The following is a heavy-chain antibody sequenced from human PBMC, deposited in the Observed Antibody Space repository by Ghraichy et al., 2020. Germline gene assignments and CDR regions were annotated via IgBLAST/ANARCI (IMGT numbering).Heavy chain of an antibody. CDR2: IYYSGST. J-gene: IGHJ4*02. D-gene: IGHD3-3*01. V-gene: IGHV4-31*03. CDR1: GGSISSGGYY. CDR3: ARAVYYYDFWSGYSVSYYFDY. Sequence: SQTLSLTCTVSGGSISSGGYYWSWIRQHPGKGLEWIGYIYYSGSTYYNPSLKSRVTISVDTSKNQFSLKLSSVTAADTAVYYCARAVYYYDFWSGYSVSYYFDYWGQGTLVTVSS.